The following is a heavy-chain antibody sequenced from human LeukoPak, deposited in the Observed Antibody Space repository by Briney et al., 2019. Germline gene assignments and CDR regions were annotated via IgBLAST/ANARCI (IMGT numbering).Heavy chain of an antibody. CDR3: ARVKYNSSWYYFDY. V-gene: IGHV4-4*07. Sequence: PSETLSLTCTVSGGSISSYYWSWIRQPAGKGLEWIGRIYTSGSTNYNPSLKSRVTMSVDTSKNQFSLKLSSVTAADTAVYYCARVKYNSSWYYFDYWAREPWSPSPQ. CDR1: GGSISSYY. D-gene: IGHD6-13*01. J-gene: IGHJ4*02. CDR2: IYTSGST.